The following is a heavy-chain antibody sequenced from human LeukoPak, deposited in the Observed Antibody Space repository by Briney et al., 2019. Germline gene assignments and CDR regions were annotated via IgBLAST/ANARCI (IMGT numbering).Heavy chain of an antibody. CDR2: ISGSGGTT. CDR3: AKARAGGIAAAFNY. Sequence: GGSLRLSCAASGFTFSSYAMSWVRQAPGKGLEWVSAISGSGGTTYYADSVKGRFTISRDNSKNTLYLQMNSLRAEDTAVYYCAKARAGGIAAAFNYWGQGTLVTVSS. J-gene: IGHJ4*02. V-gene: IGHV3-23*01. CDR1: GFTFSSYA. D-gene: IGHD6-13*01.